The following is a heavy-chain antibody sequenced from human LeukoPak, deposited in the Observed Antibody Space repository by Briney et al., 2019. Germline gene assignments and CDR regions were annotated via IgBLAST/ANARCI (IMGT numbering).Heavy chain of an antibody. V-gene: IGHV4-4*07. CDR2: IYSSGTP. J-gene: IGHJ5*02. D-gene: IGHD5-12*01. CDR3: ASGSGGYDP. CDR1: GGSISNKY. Sequence: PSETLSHTCTESGGSISNKYSCWIRPPAGERLEWIGRIYSSGTPIYRPSLKRRVTLLVDTSKKQFSLKLSSVTAADTAVYFCASGSGGYDPWGEGTLVTVSS.